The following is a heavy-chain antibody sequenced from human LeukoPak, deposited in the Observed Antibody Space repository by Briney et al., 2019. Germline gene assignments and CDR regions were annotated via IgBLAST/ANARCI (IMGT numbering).Heavy chain of an antibody. CDR2: INPNSGGT. V-gene: IGHV1-2*02. J-gene: IGHJ6*03. CDR1: GYTFTGYY. D-gene: IGHD3-10*01. Sequence: ASVKVSCKASGYTFTGYYMHWVRQATGQGLEWMGWINPNSGGTNYAQKFQGRVTMTRDTSISTAYMELSRLRSDDTAVYYCARDRPSYGSGSKGGGGQTVRYYYYMDVWGKGTTVTISS. CDR3: ARDRPSYGSGSKGGGGQTVRYYYYMDV.